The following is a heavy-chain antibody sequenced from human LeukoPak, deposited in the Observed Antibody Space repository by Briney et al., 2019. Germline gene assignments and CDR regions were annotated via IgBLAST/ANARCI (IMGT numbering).Heavy chain of an antibody. V-gene: IGHV4-59*01. D-gene: IGHD6-13*01. CDR2: IYYSGST. CDR3: ARAKAAAGKYYFDY. J-gene: IGHJ4*02. Sequence: SETLSLTCTVSGGSISSYYWSWIRQPPGKGLEWIGYIYYSGSTNYNPSLKSRVTISVDTSKNQFSLKLSSVTAADTAVYYCARAKAAAGKYYFDYWGQGTLVTVSS. CDR1: GGSISSYY.